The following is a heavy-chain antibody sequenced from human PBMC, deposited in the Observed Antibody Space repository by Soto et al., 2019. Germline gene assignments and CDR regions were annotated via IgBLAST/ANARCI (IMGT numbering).Heavy chain of an antibody. J-gene: IGHJ4*02. Sequence: GSLRLSCAASGFTFSSYAMSWVRQAPGKGLEWVSAISGSGGSTYYADSVKGRFTISRDNSKNTLYLQMNSLRAEDTAVYYCAKDAPYYDFWSGYKFSYFDYWGQGTLVTVSS. CDR3: AKDAPYYDFWSGYKFSYFDY. V-gene: IGHV3-23*01. CDR2: ISGSGGST. CDR1: GFTFSSYA. D-gene: IGHD3-3*01.